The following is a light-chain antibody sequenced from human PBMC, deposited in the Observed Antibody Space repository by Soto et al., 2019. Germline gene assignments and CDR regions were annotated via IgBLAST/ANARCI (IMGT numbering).Light chain of an antibody. V-gene: IGKV3-20*01. CDR3: LQYGVPLWT. CDR2: AAS. J-gene: IGKJ1*01. Sequence: EIALTQSPGTLSLSPGERATLSCRASQSVTANYIAWYQQKPGQAPRLLIYAASIGATGVPYRFSGSGSGTDFTLTISRLEPEDFPVYYCLQYGVPLWTFGQGTKVEIK. CDR1: QSVTANY.